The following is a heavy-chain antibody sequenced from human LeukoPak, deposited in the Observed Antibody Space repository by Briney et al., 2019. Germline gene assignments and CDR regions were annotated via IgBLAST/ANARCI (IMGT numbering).Heavy chain of an antibody. D-gene: IGHD6-13*01. V-gene: IGHV4-59*01. J-gene: IGHJ2*01. CDR3: ARDRAIAAAGTGSYFDL. Sequence: SETLSLTCTVSGDSISNYYWIWIRQPPGKGLEWIGSIYYSGTTNYNPSLKSRVTISVDTSKNQFSLKLRSVTAADTAVYYCARDRAIAAAGTGSYFDLWGRGTLVTVSS. CDR1: GDSISNYY. CDR2: IYYSGTT.